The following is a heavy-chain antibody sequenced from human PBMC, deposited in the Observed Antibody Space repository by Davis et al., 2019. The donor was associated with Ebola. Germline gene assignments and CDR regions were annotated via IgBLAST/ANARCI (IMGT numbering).Heavy chain of an antibody. J-gene: IGHJ4*02. V-gene: IGHV4-31*09. CDR2: IYYSGST. CDR3: AGYGDYFLG. CDR1: GGSISSGGYY. Sequence: SETLSLTCTVSGGSISSGGYYWSWIRQHPGKGLEWIGYIYYSGSTYYNPSLKSRVTISVDRSKNQFSLNLNSVTAADTAVYYCAGYGDYFLGWGQGTLVTVSS. D-gene: IGHD4-17*01.